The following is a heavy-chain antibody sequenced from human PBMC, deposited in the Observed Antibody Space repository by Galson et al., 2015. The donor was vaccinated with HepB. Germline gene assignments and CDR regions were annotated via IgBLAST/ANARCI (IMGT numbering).Heavy chain of an antibody. CDR3: ARAAYCSGGSCWGFDY. V-gene: IGHV3-72*01. CDR2: TRNKANSYTT. Sequence: SLRLSCAVSGFTVSSNFMTWVRQAPGKGLEWVGRTRNKANSYTTEYAASVKGRFTISRDESYNSLYLQMNSLQTEDTAVYYCARAAYCSGGSCWGFDYWGQGTLVTVSS. J-gene: IGHJ4*02. CDR1: GFTVSSNF. D-gene: IGHD2-15*01.